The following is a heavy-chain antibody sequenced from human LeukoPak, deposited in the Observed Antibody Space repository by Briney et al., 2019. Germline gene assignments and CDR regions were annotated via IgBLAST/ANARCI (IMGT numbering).Heavy chain of an antibody. CDR2: IYYSGST. Sequence: SETLSLTCTASGGSISSYYWSWIRQPPGKGLEWIGYIYYSGSTNYNPSLKSRVTISVDTSKNQFSLKLSSVTAADTAVYYCARGPGMVRGVRFDYWGQGTLVTVSS. J-gene: IGHJ4*02. V-gene: IGHV4-59*01. CDR3: ARGPGMVRGVRFDY. D-gene: IGHD3-10*01. CDR1: GGSISSYY.